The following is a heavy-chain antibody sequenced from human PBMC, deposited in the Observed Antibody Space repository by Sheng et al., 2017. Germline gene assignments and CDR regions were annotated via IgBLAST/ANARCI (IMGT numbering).Heavy chain of an antibody. V-gene: IGHV1-69*05. CDR2: IIPIFGTA. CDR3: ARTASSSWYGPTTLRTSDV. Sequence: QVQLVQSGAEVKKPGSSVKVSCKASGGTFSSYAISVGATRPLDEGLEWMGGIIPIFGTANYAQKFQGRVTITTDESTSTAYMELSSLRSEDTAVYYCARTASSSWYGPTTLRTSDVWGKGPRSPSP. D-gene: IGHD6-13*01. J-gene: IGHJ6*01. CDR1: GGTFSSYA.